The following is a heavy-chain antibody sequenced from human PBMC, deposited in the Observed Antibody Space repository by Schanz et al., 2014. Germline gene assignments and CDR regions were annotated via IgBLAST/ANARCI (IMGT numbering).Heavy chain of an antibody. CDR1: GFTFSSYG. CDR3: AREGERKGMLPYYFDY. J-gene: IGHJ4*02. D-gene: IGHD3-10*01. CDR2: ISSSSSTI. Sequence: VQLVESGGGVVQPGTSLRLSCAASGFTFSSYGMHWVRQAPGKGLEWVSFISSSSSTIYYADSVKGRFTISRDNAKNSLYLQMNSLRDEDTAVYYCAREGERKGMLPYYFDYWGQGALVTVSS. V-gene: IGHV3-48*02.